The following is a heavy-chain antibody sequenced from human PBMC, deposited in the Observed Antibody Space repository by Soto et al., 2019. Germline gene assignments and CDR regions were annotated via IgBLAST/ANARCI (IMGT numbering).Heavy chain of an antibody. J-gene: IGHJ4*02. D-gene: IGHD5-12*01. CDR2: INHSGGT. CDR1: GGSFSGYY. V-gene: IGHV4-34*02. Sequence: QVQLQQWGAGLLKPSETLSLTCAVYGGSFSGYYWSWIRQPPGKGLVWIGEINHSGGTNYNPSLKGRVTISGDTSKNQFSLKLSSVAAADTAVYYCARGLSWIPVIWGQGTLVTVSS. CDR3: ARGLSWIPVI.